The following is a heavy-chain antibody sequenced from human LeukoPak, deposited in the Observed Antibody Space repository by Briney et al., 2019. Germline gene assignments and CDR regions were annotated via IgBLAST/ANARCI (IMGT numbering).Heavy chain of an antibody. J-gene: IGHJ4*02. D-gene: IGHD6-19*01. V-gene: IGHV4-38-2*02. CDR2: IYHSGST. CDR1: GYSISTGYY. Sequence: SETLSLTCTVSGYSISTGYYWGWIRQPPGKGLEWIGSIYHSGSTYYNPSLKSRVTISVDTSKNQFSLKLSSVTAADTAVYYCARRFSGGYSSGWSVSYFDYWGQGTLVTVSS. CDR3: ARRFSGGYSSGWSVSYFDY.